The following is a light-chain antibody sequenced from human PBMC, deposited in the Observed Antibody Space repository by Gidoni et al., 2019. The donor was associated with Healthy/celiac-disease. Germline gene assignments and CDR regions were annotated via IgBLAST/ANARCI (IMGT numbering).Light chain of an antibody. Sequence: ELVLTQSPGTLSVSPGERATLSCRASQSVSSSYLAWYQQKPGQAPRLLIYGASRRATGIPDRFSGSGSGTDFTLTISRLEPEDFAVYYCQQYDISPWTFGQGTKVEIK. CDR3: QQYDISPWT. J-gene: IGKJ1*01. V-gene: IGKV3-20*01. CDR2: GAS. CDR1: QSVSSSY.